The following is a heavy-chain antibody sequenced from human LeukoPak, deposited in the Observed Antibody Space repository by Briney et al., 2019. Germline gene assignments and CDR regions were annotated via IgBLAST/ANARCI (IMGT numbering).Heavy chain of an antibody. D-gene: IGHD2-15*01. Sequence: SETLSLTCTVSGGSISSGGYYWSWIRQPPGKGLEWIGEINHSGSTNYNPSLKSRVTMSVDTSKNQFSLKLSSVTAADTAVYYCARVGYCSGGSCYLDAFDIWGQGTMVTVSS. CDR2: INHSGST. J-gene: IGHJ3*02. V-gene: IGHV4-39*07. CDR3: ARVGYCSGGSCYLDAFDI. CDR1: GGSISSGGYY.